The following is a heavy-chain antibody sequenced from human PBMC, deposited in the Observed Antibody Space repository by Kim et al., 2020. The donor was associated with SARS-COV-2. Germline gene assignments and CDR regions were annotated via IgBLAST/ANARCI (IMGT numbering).Heavy chain of an antibody. CDR3: ARGRLSLYCSGGSCYPAYYYYGMDV. V-gene: IGHV4-34*01. CDR1: GGSFSGYY. J-gene: IGHJ6*02. Sequence: SETLSLTCAVYGGSFSGYYWSWIRQPPGKGLEWIGEINHSGSTNYNPSLKSRVTISVDTSKNQFSLKLSSVTAADTAVYYCARGRLSLYCSGGSCYPAYYYYGMDVWGQGTTVTVSS. D-gene: IGHD2-15*01. CDR2: INHSGST.